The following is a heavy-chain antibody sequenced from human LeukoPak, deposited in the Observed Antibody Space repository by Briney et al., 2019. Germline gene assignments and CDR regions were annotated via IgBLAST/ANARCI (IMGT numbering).Heavy chain of an antibody. CDR3: ARDLEGAFDI. D-gene: IGHD1-1*01. CDR2: INPSGGST. Sequence: RWASVKVSCKASGYTFTSYYMHWVRQAPGQGLEWMGIINPSGGSTSYARKFQGKVTMTRDMSTSTVYMELNSLRSEDTAVYYCARDLEGAFDIWGQGTMVTVSS. J-gene: IGHJ3*02. V-gene: IGHV1-46*01. CDR1: GYTFTSYY.